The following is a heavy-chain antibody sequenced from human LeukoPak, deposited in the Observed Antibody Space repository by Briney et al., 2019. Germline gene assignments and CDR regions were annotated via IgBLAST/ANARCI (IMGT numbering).Heavy chain of an antibody. D-gene: IGHD3-22*01. CDR3: ARDRGGYPYYFDY. V-gene: IGHV4-59*12. CDR1: GGSTSSYY. Sequence: PETLSLTCTASGGSTSSYYWSWIRQPPGKGLEWIGYIYYSGSTNYNPSLKSRVTISVDTSKNQFSLKLSSVTAADTAVYYCARDRGGYPYYFDYWGQGTLVTVSS. CDR2: IYYSGST. J-gene: IGHJ4*02.